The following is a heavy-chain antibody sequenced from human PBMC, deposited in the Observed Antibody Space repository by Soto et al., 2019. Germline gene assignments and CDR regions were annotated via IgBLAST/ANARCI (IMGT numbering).Heavy chain of an antibody. CDR1: GLSLSTSGMC. D-gene: IGHD4-17*01. V-gene: IGHV2-70*01. CDR2: IDWDDDK. CDR3: ARHSYGDYAVDY. J-gene: IGHJ4*02. Sequence: GPTLLNPTPPLTLICNFSGLSLSTSGMCVSWIRQPPGKALEWLALIDWDDDKYYSTSLKTMLTISKDTSKNQVVLTMTNMDPVDTATYYCARHSYGDYAVDYWGQGTLVTVSS.